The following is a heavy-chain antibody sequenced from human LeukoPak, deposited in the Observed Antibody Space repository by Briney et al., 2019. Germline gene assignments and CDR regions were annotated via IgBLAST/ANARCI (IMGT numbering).Heavy chain of an antibody. CDR2: ILYDGSNK. V-gene: IGHV3-30*01. CDR3: ARVLVAAAFDY. J-gene: IGHJ4*02. CDR1: GFTFSSYA. Sequence: GRSLRLSCAASGFTFSSYAMHWVRQAPGKGLEWVAVILYDGSNKYYADSVKGRFTISRDNSKNTLCLQMNSLRAEDTAVYYCARVLVAAAFDYWGQGTLVTVSS. D-gene: IGHD2-15*01.